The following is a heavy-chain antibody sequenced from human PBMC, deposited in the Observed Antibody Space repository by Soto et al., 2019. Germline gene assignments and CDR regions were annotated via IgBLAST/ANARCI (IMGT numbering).Heavy chain of an antibody. J-gene: IGHJ5*02. V-gene: IGHV4-30-4*01. D-gene: IGHD5-12*01. CDR3: ARESDGDGYGP. CDR2: IYYSGST. CDR1: GGSISSGDYY. Sequence: SETLSLTCTVSGGSISSGDYYWSWIRQPPGKGLEWIGYIYYSGSTYYNPSLRSRVTISVDTSKNQFSLKLSSVTAADTAVYYCARESDGDGYGPWGQGTLVTVSS.